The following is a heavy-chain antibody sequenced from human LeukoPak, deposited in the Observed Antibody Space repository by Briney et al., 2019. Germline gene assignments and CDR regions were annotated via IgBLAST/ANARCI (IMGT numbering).Heavy chain of an antibody. Sequence: GGSLRLSCAASGFTFSSYGMHWVRQAPGQGLEWVALSHKDGTGAYYADSVKGRFTVSRDTSKNTLYLQMNSLRAEDTAVYYCAKGGIDFWSGYYFSYWGQGTLVTVSS. J-gene: IGHJ4*02. D-gene: IGHD3-3*01. V-gene: IGHV3-30*02. CDR2: SHKDGTGA. CDR3: AKGGIDFWSGYYFSY. CDR1: GFTFSSYG.